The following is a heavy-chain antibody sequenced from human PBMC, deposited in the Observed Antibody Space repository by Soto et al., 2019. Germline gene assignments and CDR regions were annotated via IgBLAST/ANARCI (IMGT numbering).Heavy chain of an antibody. Sequence: QVQLVQSGAEVKKPGSSVKVSCKASGGTFSSYAISWVRQAPGQGLEWMGNIIAFYGKANYVKKYQGRVTITADESTSTVYMELSSLKSEDTAVYYCARGLDAWGHGTTVTVSS. CDR3: ARGLDA. CDR2: IIAFYGKA. J-gene: IGHJ6*02. CDR1: GGTFSSYA. V-gene: IGHV1-69*15.